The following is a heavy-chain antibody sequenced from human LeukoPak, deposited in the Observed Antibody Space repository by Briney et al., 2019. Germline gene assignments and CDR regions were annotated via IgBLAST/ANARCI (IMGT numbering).Heavy chain of an antibody. D-gene: IGHD3-22*01. V-gene: IGHV1-8*01. CDR3: ARMDYINYDSSGYYGDWFDP. CDR2: MNPNSGNT. Sequence: ASVKVSCKASGYTFTSYDINRVRQATGQGLEWMGWMNPNSGNTGYAQKFQGRVTMTRNTSISTAYMELSSLRSEDTAVYYCARMDYINYDSSGYYGDWFDPWGQGTLVTVSS. J-gene: IGHJ5*02. CDR1: GYTFTSYD.